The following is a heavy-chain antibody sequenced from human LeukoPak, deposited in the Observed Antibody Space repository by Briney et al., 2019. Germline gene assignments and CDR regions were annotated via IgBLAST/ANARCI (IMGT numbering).Heavy chain of an antibody. J-gene: IGHJ6*02. V-gene: IGHV3-30-3*01. CDR2: ISYDGSNK. CDR3: ARDRSGSYWPHYYYGMDV. D-gene: IGHD1-26*01. Sequence: GGSLRLSCAASGFTFSSYAMHWVRQAPGKGLEWVAVISYDGSNKYYADSVKGRFTISRDNSKNTLYLQMNSLRAEDTAVYYGARDRSGSYWPHYYYGMDVWGQGTTVTVSS. CDR1: GFTFSSYA.